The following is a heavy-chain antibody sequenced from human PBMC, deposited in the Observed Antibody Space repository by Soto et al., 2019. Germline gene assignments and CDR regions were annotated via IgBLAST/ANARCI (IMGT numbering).Heavy chain of an antibody. D-gene: IGHD2-15*01. V-gene: IGHV3-23*01. Sequence: GVLSLSCAASGFTFSRDGMSWVRQAPGKGLEWVSLITDNGGSTYYADSVKGRFTISRDNTKNTLFLQMNSLRAEDTAVYYGAKERATPTVFDEWGQGALVIGSS. J-gene: IGHJ1*01. CDR2: ITDNGGST. CDR3: AKERATPTVFDE. CDR1: GFTFSRDG.